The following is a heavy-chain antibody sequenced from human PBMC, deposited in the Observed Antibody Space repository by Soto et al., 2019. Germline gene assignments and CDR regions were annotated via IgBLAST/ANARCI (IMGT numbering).Heavy chain of an antibody. CDR3: ARDGGQWLNWFDP. Sequence: EVQLVESGGGLVQPGGSLRLSCAASGFTFSSYSMNWVRQAPGKGLEWVSYISSSSSTIYYADSVKGRFTLSRDNAKNSLYLQMNSLRAEDTAVYYCARDGGQWLNWFDPWGQGTLVTVS. D-gene: IGHD6-19*01. CDR2: ISSSSSTI. V-gene: IGHV3-48*01. CDR1: GFTFSSYS. J-gene: IGHJ5*02.